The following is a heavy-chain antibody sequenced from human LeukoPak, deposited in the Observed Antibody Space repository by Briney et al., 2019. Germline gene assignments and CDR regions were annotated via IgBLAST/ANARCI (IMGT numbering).Heavy chain of an antibody. CDR3: ARSGYSSSLRAYYYYYMDV. CDR1: GFPFSSYW. D-gene: IGHD6-13*01. V-gene: IGHV3-7*01. CDR2: INQDGSEK. Sequence: RGSLRLSCAGSGFPFSSYWMTWVRQAPGKGLEWVANINQDGSEKSYVDSVRGRFTISRDNAKNSLYLQMNSLRAEDTAVYYCARSGYSSSLRAYYYYYMDVWGKGTTVTVSS. J-gene: IGHJ6*03.